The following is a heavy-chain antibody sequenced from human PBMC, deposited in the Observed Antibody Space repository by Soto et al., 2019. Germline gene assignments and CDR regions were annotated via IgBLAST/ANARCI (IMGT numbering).Heavy chain of an antibody. Sequence: QEHLVQSGAEVKKPGSSVKVSCKDAGGLFSSYAISWVRQAPGQGLEWMGGIIPVFGTPFYAQKFQGIVTINADESTNTAYLELSSLRSEDTAMYYCARGDSPYVWFSEFWGQGSLVTVSA. CDR2: IIPVFGTP. CDR1: GGLFSSYA. V-gene: IGHV1-69*01. CDR3: ARGDSPYVWFSEF. J-gene: IGHJ4*02. D-gene: IGHD3-10*01.